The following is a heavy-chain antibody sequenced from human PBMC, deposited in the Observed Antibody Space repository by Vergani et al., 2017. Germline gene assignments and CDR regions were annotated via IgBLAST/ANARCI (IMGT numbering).Heavy chain of an antibody. V-gene: IGHV4-4*07. CDR3: ARDRVLFGELLTTAPCDY. D-gene: IGHD3-10*01. J-gene: IGHJ4*02. CDR1: GGSISSYY. CDR2: IYTSGST. Sequence: QVQLQESGPGLVKPSETLSLTCTVSGGSISSYYWSWIRQPAGKGLEWIGRIYTSGSTNYNPSLKSRVTMSVDTSKNQFSLKLSSVTAADTAVYYCARDRVLFGELLTTAPCDYWGQGTLVTVSS.